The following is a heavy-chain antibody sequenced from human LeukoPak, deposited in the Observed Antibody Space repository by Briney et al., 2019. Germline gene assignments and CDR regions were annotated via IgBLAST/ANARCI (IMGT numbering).Heavy chain of an antibody. CDR2: IYPGDSDT. V-gene: IGHV5-51*01. J-gene: IGHJ3*02. CDR3: ARQRSYYDSSGYYYAFDI. D-gene: IGHD3-22*01. CDR1: GYSFTSYW. Sequence: GESLKISCKGSGYSFTSYWIGWVRQMPGKGLEWMGIIYPGDSDTSYSPSFQGQVTISADKSISTAYLQWSSLKASDTAMYYCARQRSYYDSSGYYYAFDIWGQGTMVTVSS.